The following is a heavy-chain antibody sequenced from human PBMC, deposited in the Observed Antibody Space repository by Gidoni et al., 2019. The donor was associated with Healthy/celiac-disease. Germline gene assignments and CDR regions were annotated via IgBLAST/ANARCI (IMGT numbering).Heavy chain of an antibody. Sequence: VESGGGLVKPGGSLRLSCAASGFTFSSYSINGVRQAPGKGLEWVSSISSSSSYIYYADSVKGRFTISRDNAKNALYLQMNSLRAEDTAVYYCASLNPYGDYVSYYYYGMDVWGQGTTVTVSS. J-gene: IGHJ6*02. CDR3: ASLNPYGDYVSYYYYGMDV. D-gene: IGHD4-17*01. CDR2: ISSSSSYI. V-gene: IGHV3-21*01. CDR1: GFTFSSYS.